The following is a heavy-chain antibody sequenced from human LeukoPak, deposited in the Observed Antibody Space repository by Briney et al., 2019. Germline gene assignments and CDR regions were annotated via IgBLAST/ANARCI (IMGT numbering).Heavy chain of an antibody. CDR1: GYTFTSFD. CDR3: ARDNSSGWYLGAFDY. CDR2: MNYNSGNT. J-gene: IGHJ4*02. V-gene: IGHV1-8*01. Sequence: GASVKVSCKASGYTFTSFDINWVRQATGQGLEWMGWMNYNSGNTGYAQKFQGRVIMTRNISISTAYMELSSLGSEDSAVYYCARDNSSGWYLGAFDYWGQGTLVTVSS. D-gene: IGHD6-19*01.